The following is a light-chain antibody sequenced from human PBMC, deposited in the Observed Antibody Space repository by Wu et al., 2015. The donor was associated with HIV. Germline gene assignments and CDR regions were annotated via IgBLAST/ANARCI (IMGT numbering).Light chain of an antibody. CDR3: QQYGTSPYT. V-gene: IGKV3-20*01. CDR2: GAS. Sequence: EIVLTQSPGTLSLSPGARATLSCRASQSVSSDYLAWYQQKLGQAPRLLIYGASSRATGIPDRFSGSGSGTDFTLTISRLDPEDFAVYYCQQYGTSPYTFGQGTKLEIK. J-gene: IGKJ2*01. CDR1: QSVSSDY.